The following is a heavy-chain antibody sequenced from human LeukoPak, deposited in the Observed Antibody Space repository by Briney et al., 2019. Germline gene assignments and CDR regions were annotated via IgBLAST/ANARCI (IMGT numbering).Heavy chain of an antibody. D-gene: IGHD3-3*01. J-gene: IGHJ5*02. CDR1: GGSISSSSYY. CDR3: ARQFIGGFLEWTQRGSWFDP. CDR2: IYYSGST. V-gene: IGHV4-39*01. Sequence: SETLSLTCTVSGGSISSSSYYWGWIRQPPGKGLEWIGSIYYSGSTYYNPSLKSRVTISVDTSKNQFSLKLSSVTAADTAVYYCARQFIGGFLEWTQRGSWFDPWGQGTLVTVSS.